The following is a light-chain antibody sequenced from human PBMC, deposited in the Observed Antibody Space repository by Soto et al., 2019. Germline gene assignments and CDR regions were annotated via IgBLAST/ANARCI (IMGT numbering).Light chain of an antibody. CDR3: QQYGGSPLLT. V-gene: IGKV3-20*01. CDR2: GAS. CDR1: RAISSSF. Sequence: IVLTQSPGTLSLSPGDRATLSCRASRAISSSFLAWYQQKPGQAPRLLIYGASSRATGIPDRFSGSGSVTDFTLIISRLEPEDFAVYYCQQYGGSPLLTFGPGTKVDIK. J-gene: IGKJ3*01.